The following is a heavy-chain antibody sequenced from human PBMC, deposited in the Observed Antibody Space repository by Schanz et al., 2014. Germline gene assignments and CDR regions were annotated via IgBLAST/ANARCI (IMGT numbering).Heavy chain of an antibody. CDR1: GGPFSGY. V-gene: IGHV4-34*11. CDR2: IYYSGST. CDR3: ARETRMTMVRGADNTCGP. D-gene: IGHD3-10*01. J-gene: IGHJ5*02. Sequence: QVQLQQWGAGLLKPSETLSLTCAVSGGPFSGYWGWIRQPPGKGLEWIGYIYYSGSTNYNPSLKSRVAISVDTSKIQFSLKLSSVTAADTAMYYCARETRMTMVRGADNTCGPWGQGTLVTVSS.